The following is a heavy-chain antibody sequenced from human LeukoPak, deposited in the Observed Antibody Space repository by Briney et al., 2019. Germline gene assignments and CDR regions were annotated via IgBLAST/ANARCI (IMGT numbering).Heavy chain of an antibody. J-gene: IGHJ6*03. Sequence: ASVKVSCKASGFTFTAYYMHWVRQAPGQGLEWMGIINPSGGSTSYAQKFQGRVTMTRDMSTSTVYMELSSLRSEDTAVYYCARENTAMVSGFDYYYYYMDVWGKGTTVTVSS. CDR1: GFTFTAYY. V-gene: IGHV1-46*01. D-gene: IGHD5-18*01. CDR2: INPSGGST. CDR3: ARENTAMVSGFDYYYYYMDV.